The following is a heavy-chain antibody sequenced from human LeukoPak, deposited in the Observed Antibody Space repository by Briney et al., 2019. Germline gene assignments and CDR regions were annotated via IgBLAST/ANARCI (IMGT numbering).Heavy chain of an antibody. J-gene: IGHJ4*02. V-gene: IGHV3-30*18. D-gene: IGHD6-13*01. Sequence: PGGSLRLSCAAYGFTFSSYGMHWVRQAPGKGLEWVAVISYDGSNKYYADSVKGRFTISRDNSKNTLYLQMNSLRAEDTAVYYCAKIFPIAAAADFDYWGQGTLATVSS. CDR1: GFTFSSYG. CDR2: ISYDGSNK. CDR3: AKIFPIAAAADFDY.